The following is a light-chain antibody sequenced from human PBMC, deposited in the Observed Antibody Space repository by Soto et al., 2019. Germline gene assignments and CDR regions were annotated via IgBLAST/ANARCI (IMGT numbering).Light chain of an antibody. Sequence: DIVMTQTPDSLAVSLGERATINCKTSQSILDSSNKKNYLAWYQQKPGQPPKLLMYWASTRRSGVPDRFSGSESGTDFTLTISSLQAEDVPVDSCQQYYATPFTFRPGTKVDIK. V-gene: IGKV4-1*01. J-gene: IGKJ3*01. CDR1: QSILDSSNKKNY. CDR2: WAS. CDR3: QQYYATPFT.